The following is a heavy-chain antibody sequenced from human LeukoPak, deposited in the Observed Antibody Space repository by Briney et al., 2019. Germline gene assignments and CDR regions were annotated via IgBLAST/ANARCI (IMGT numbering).Heavy chain of an antibody. J-gene: IGHJ4*02. D-gene: IGHD2-8*01. Sequence: SGGSLRLSCAASGFTFSSYEMNWVRQAPGKGLEWVSGISGSGGDTYYADSVKGRFTISRDNSKNTLYLQMNSLRAEDTAVYYCAKDRSCTNNICHGDFDYWGQGTLVTVSS. CDR1: GFTFSSYE. V-gene: IGHV3-23*01. CDR3: AKDRSCTNNICHGDFDY. CDR2: ISGSGGDT.